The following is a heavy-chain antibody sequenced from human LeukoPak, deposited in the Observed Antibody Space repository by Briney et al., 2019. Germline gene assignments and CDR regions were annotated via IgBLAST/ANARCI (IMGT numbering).Heavy chain of an antibody. Sequence: PGGSLRLSCAASGSTFSSYAMSWVRQAPGKGLEWVSAISGSGGSTGYADSVKGRFTISRDNAKNSLYLQMNSLRAEDTALYYCARVGLRFLGRLLIYFDYWGQGTLVTVSS. CDR2: ISGSGGST. V-gene: IGHV3-20*04. CDR1: GSTFSSYA. D-gene: IGHD3-3*01. J-gene: IGHJ4*02. CDR3: ARVGLRFLGRLLIYFDY.